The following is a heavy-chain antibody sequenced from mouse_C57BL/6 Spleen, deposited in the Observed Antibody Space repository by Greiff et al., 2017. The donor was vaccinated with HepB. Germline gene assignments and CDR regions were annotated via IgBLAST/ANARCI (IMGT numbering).Heavy chain of an antibody. J-gene: IGHJ2*01. CDR2: ISSGSSTI. CDR3: ARFDYDGRYYFDY. D-gene: IGHD2-4*01. Sequence: EVKVVESGGGLVKPGGSLKLSCAASGFTFSDYGMHWVRQAPEKGLEWVAYISSGSSTIYYADTVKGRFTISRDNAKNTLFLQMTSLRSEDTAMYYCARFDYDGRYYFDYWGQGTTLTVSS. V-gene: IGHV5-17*01. CDR1: GFTFSDYG.